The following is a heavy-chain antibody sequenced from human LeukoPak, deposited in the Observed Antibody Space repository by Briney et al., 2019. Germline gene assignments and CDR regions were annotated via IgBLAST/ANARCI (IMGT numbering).Heavy chain of an antibody. CDR1: GYTFTSYG. J-gene: IGHJ3*02. Sequence: GASVKVSCKASGYTFTSYGITWVRQAPGQGLEWMGWINPNSGGTNYAQKFQGRVTMTRDTSISTAYMELSRLRSDDTAVYYCARGRATYSSSWDAFDIWGQGTMVTVSS. V-gene: IGHV1-2*02. CDR3: ARGRATYSSSWDAFDI. D-gene: IGHD6-6*01. CDR2: INPNSGGT.